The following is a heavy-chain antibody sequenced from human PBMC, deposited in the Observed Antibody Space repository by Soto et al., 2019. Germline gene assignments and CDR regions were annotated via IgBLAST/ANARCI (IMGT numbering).Heavy chain of an antibody. V-gene: IGHV3-48*03. CDR1: GFTLSNYE. Sequence: EVKLVESGGGLVQPGGSLRISCAASGFTLSNYEMNWVRQAPGKGLEWVSYISSSGSPKYYADSVKGRFTISRDNAKNSLYLQMNSLRSEDTAVYYCASQWLERSLDYWGQGTLVTVSS. CDR3: ASQWLERSLDY. D-gene: IGHD6-19*01. J-gene: IGHJ4*02. CDR2: ISSSGSPK.